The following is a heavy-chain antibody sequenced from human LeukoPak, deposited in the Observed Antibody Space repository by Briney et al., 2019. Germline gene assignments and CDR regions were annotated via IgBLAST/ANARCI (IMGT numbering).Heavy chain of an antibody. CDR3: AGDRNPDYDILTCHYQYPQSDWFDP. V-gene: IGHV3-30*04. CDR2: ISYDGSNK. J-gene: IGHJ5*02. D-gene: IGHD3-9*01. Sequence: GGSLRLSCAASGFTFSSYAMHWVHQAPGKGLEWVAVISYDGSNKYYADSVKGRFTISRDNSKNTLYLQMNSLRAEDTAVYYCAGDRNPDYDILTCHYQYPQSDWFDPWGQGTLVTVSS. CDR1: GFTFSSYA.